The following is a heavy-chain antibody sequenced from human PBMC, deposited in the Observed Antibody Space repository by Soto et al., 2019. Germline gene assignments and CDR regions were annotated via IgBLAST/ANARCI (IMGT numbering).Heavy chain of an antibody. CDR3: ARHTTPWKPAEYGMDV. V-gene: IGHV5-51*01. CDR1: GYSFTIYC. J-gene: IGHJ6*02. CDR2: IYPGDSDT. Sequence: PGESLKISCNGSGYSFTIYCIGWVLQMPGKGLEWMGIIYPGDSDTRYSPSFQGQVTISADKSISTAYLQWSSLKASDTAMYYCARHTTPWKPAEYGMDVWGQGTTVTVSS. D-gene: IGHD2-15*01.